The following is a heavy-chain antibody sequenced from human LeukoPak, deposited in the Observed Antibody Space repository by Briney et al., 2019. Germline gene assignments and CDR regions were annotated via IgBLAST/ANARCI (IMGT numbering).Heavy chain of an antibody. CDR3: ARARSSEDYYYYMDV. V-gene: IGHV4-38-2*02. CDR2: IYHSGST. CDR1: GYSISSGYY. J-gene: IGHJ6*03. D-gene: IGHD6-25*01. Sequence: SETLSLTCTVSGYSISSGYYWGWIRPPPGEGLEWIGSIYHSGSTYYNPSLKSRVTISVDTSKNQFSLKLSSVTAADTAVYYCARARSSEDYYYYMDVWGKGTTVTVSS.